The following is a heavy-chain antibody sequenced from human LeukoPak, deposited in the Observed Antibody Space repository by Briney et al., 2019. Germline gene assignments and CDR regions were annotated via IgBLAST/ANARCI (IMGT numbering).Heavy chain of an antibody. J-gene: IGHJ5*02. CDR3: ANLAGSSVVRGA. D-gene: IGHD3-10*01. CDR1: GFTFSSYG. V-gene: IGHV3-30*02. Sequence: GGSLRLSCAASGFTFSSYGMHWVRQAPCKGLEWVAFIRYDGSNKYYADSVKGRFTISRDNSKNTLYLQMNSLRAEDTAVYYCANLAGSSVVRGAWGQGTLVTVSS. CDR2: IRYDGSNK.